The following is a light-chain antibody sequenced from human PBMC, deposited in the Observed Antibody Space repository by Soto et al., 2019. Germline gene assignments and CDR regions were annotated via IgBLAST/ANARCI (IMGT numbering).Light chain of an antibody. Sequence: EIVMTQSPATLSVSPGERATLSFSASQSVSSNLAWYQQKTGQAPRLLIYGATTRATGIPARFSGSGSGTEFTLTISSLQSEDFAVYYCQQYNKWPPLTFGGGTKVDIK. J-gene: IGKJ4*01. CDR1: QSVSSN. CDR2: GAT. V-gene: IGKV3-15*01. CDR3: QQYNKWPPLT.